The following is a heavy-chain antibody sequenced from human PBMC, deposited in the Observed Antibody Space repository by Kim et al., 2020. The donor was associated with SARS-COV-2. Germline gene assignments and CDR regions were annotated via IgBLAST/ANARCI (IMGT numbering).Heavy chain of an antibody. D-gene: IGHD6-13*01. V-gene: IGHV1-3*01. CDR3: ARGQQLVTPFFDY. J-gene: IGHJ4*02. Sequence: YSRKFQGRVTITRDTSASKAYMELSSLGSEDTAVYYCARGQQLVTPFFDYWGQGTLVTVSS.